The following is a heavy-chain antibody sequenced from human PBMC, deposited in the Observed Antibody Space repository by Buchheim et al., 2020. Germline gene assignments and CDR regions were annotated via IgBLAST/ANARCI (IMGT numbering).Heavy chain of an antibody. V-gene: IGHV3-7*03. CDR1: GFTFSSYW. CDR3: ARGYCSSTSCYYYYGMDV. CDR2: IKQDGSEK. Sequence: EAQLVESGGGLVQPGGSLRLSCAASGFTFSSYWMSWVRQAPGKGLEWVANIKQDGSEKYYVDSVKGRFTISRDNAKNSLYLQMNSLRAEDTAVYYCARGYCSSTSCYYYYGMDVWGQGTT. J-gene: IGHJ6*02. D-gene: IGHD2-2*01.